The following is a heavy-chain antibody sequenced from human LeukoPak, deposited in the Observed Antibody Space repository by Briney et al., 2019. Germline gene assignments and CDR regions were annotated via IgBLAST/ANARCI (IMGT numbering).Heavy chain of an antibody. J-gene: IGHJ3*01. Sequence: GASVKVSCKVSGYTLTELSMHWVRQAPGKGLEWMGGFDPEDGETIYAQKFQGRVTMTEDTSTDTAYMELSSLRSEDTAVYYCAGDRASAWQEEAFDLWGQGTIVAVSS. CDR1: GYTLTELS. V-gene: IGHV1-24*01. CDR2: FDPEDGET. D-gene: IGHD6-19*01. CDR3: AGDRASAWQEEAFDL.